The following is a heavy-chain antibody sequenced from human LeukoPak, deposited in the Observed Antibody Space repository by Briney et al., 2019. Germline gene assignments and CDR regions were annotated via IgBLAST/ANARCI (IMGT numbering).Heavy chain of an antibody. J-gene: IGHJ4*02. CDR2: ISSSGNNI. V-gene: IGHV3-11*01. D-gene: IGHD5-24*01. CDR1: GFIFSDYY. CDR3: ARHRDGYNYFDY. Sequence: PGGSLRLSCAASGFIFSDYYMSWIRQAPGKGLEWVSYISSSGNNIYYADSVKGRFTISRDNAKNSLYLQMSSLRAEDTAVYFCARHRDGYNYFDYWGRGTLVTVSS.